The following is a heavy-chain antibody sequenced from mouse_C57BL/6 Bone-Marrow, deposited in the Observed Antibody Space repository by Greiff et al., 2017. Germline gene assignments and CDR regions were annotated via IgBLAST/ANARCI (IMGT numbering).Heavy chain of an antibody. CDR3: ARRWLRRDY. CDR2: INPNNGGT. D-gene: IGHD2-2*01. CDR1: GYTFTDYY. V-gene: IGHV1-26*01. Sequence: VQLQQSGPELVKPGASVKISCKASGYTFTDYYMNWVKQSHGKSLEWIGDINPNNGGTSYNQKFKGKATLTVDKSSSTAYMELRSLTSEDSAVYYCARRWLRRDYWGQGTTLTVSS. J-gene: IGHJ2*01.